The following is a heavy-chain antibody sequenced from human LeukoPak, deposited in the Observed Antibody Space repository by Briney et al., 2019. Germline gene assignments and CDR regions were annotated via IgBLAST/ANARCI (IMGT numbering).Heavy chain of an antibody. CDR1: GGSIRSSDW. CDR2: IYHSGTT. Sequence: SETLSLTCAVSGGSIRSSDWWSWVRQPPGKGLEWIGDIYHSGTTNYNPSLKSRVTISVDKSKNQFSLRLSSVTAADMAVYYCARAAAWFGESWGQGTLVTVSS. V-gene: IGHV4-4*02. D-gene: IGHD3-10*01. J-gene: IGHJ4*02. CDR3: ARAAAWFGES.